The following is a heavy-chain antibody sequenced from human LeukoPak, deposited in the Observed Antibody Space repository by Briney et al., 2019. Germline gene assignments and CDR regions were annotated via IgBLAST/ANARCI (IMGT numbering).Heavy chain of an antibody. J-gene: IGHJ6*03. CDR3: ARAVGSGSFQTYYYYMDV. CDR1: GGSISSSSSY. CDR2: IYYSGST. D-gene: IGHD3-10*01. Sequence: SETLSLTCTVSGGSISSSSSYWGWIRQPPGKGLEWIGSIYYSGSTYYNPSPKSRVTMSVDTSKNQFSLKLSSVTAADTAVYYCARAVGSGSFQTYYYYMDVWGKGTTVTISS. V-gene: IGHV4-39*07.